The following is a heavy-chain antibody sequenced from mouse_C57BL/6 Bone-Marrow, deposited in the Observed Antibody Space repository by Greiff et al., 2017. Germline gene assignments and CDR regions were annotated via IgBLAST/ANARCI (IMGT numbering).Heavy chain of an antibody. D-gene: IGHD2-13*01. Sequence: VQGAESGAELVRPGASVKVSCKASGYAFTNYLIEWVKQRPGQGLEWIGVINPGSGSTNYNEKFKGKATVTAYQSSSTAYMQLSSLTSDDSAAYFCARATNCDYAFAYWVQGSPVTVPA. V-gene: IGHV1-54*01. CDR3: ARATNCDYAFAY. CDR2: INPGSGST. J-gene: IGHJ3*01. CDR1: GYAFTNYL.